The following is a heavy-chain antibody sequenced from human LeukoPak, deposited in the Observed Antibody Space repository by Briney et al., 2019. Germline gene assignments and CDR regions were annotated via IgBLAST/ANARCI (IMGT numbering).Heavy chain of an antibody. D-gene: IGHD3-10*01. V-gene: IGHV1-46*01. J-gene: IGHJ5*02. CDR2: INPSGGST. CDR3: TRESLVRGFYAPGRWFDP. Sequence: ASVKVSCKASGYTFTSYYMHWVRQAPGQGLEWMGIINPSGGSTSYAQKFQGRVTMTRDMSTSTVYMELSSLRSEDTAVYYCTRESLVRGFYAPGRWFDPWGQGTLVTVSS. CDR1: GYTFTSYY.